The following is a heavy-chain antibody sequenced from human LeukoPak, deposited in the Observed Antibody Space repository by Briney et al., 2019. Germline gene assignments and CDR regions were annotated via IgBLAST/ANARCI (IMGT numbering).Heavy chain of an antibody. D-gene: IGHD2-21*02. CDR3: ARVSVVVVTAIPSIDY. V-gene: IGHV3-23*01. Sequence: GGSLRLSCAASGFTFIKYAMTWVRQAPGKGLEWVSAITGSGDTTFNADSVKGRFTISRDNAKNSLYLQMNSLRDEDTAVYYCARVSVVVVTAIPSIDYWGQGTLVTVSS. CDR2: ITGSGDTT. CDR1: GFTFIKYA. J-gene: IGHJ4*02.